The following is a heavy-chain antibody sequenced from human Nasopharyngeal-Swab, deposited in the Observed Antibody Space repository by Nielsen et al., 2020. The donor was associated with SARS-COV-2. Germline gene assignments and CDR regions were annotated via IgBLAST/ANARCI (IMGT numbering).Heavy chain of an antibody. V-gene: IGHV3-7*01. CDR1: GFTFSIYW. CDR2: IKQDGSEK. D-gene: IGHD4-11*01. J-gene: IGHJ4*02. CDR3: ATDGYSFGYDRGY. Sequence: GESLKISCATSGFTFSIYWMTWVRQAPGKGLEWVANIKQDGSEKYYIDSVKGRFTISRDNAKSSLFLEMNSLRVEDTALYYCATDGYSFGYDRGYWGQGTLVIVSS.